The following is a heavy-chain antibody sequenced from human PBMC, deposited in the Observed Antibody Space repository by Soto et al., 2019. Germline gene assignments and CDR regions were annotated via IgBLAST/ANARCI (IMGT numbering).Heavy chain of an antibody. J-gene: IGHJ4*02. V-gene: IGHV1-69*13. CDR2: IIPIFGTA. CDR1: GGTFSSYA. D-gene: IGHD3-22*01. Sequence: SVKVSCKASGGTFSSYAISWVRQAPGQGLEWMGGIIPIFGTANYAQKFQGRVTITADESTSTAYMELSSLRSEDTAVYYCAREMYYYDSSGYRPFDYWGQGTLVTVS. CDR3: AREMYYYDSSGYRPFDY.